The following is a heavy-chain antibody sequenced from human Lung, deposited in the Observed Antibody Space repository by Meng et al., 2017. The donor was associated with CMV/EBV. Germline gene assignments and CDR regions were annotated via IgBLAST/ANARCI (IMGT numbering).Heavy chain of an antibody. V-gene: IGHV1-69*13. J-gene: IGHJ4*02. CDR2: VIPTFGTE. CDR1: GYTFTGHGY. Sequence: SVKVSCKASGYTFTGHGYYVHWVRQAPGLGLEWMGGVIPTFGTETYAHRFQGRLTTTADESTSTAYMELSSLSSEDTAVYYCARDAGRGSFDSGDLDYWGQGXLVTVSS. CDR3: ARDAGRGSFDSGDLDY. D-gene: IGHD1-26*01.